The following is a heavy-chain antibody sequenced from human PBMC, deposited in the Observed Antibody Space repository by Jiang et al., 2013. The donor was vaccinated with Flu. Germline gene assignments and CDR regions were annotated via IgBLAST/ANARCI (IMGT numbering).Heavy chain of an antibody. CDR2: IYPGDSDT. Sequence: WMGIIYPGDSDTRYSPSFQGQVTISADKSISTAYLQWSSLKASDTAMYYCATTGYSSTWDFDYWGQGTLVTVSS. CDR3: ATTGYSSTWDFDY. V-gene: IGHV5-51*01. J-gene: IGHJ4*02. D-gene: IGHD6-13*01.